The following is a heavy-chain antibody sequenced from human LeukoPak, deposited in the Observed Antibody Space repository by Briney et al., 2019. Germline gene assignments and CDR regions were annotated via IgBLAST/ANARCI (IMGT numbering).Heavy chain of an antibody. V-gene: IGHV3-23*01. Sequence: GGSLRLSCAASGFTFRSYSMNWVRQAPGKGLEWVSAISGTGGSTYYADSVKGRFTISRDNSKNTLYLQMNSLRAEDTAVYYCAKDVRSPLPPGIDYWGQGTLVTVSS. CDR2: ISGTGGST. D-gene: IGHD3-16*02. CDR1: GFTFRSYS. J-gene: IGHJ4*02. CDR3: AKDVRSPLPPGIDY.